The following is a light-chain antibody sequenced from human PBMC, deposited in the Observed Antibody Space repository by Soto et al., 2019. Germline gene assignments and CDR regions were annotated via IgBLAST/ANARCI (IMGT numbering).Light chain of an antibody. CDR1: ETVSTN. V-gene: IGKV3-15*01. CDR3: KQYSRGVWT. CDR2: GAS. Sequence: EIMMTQSPATLSVSPGETATLSCRTSETVSTNLAWYQQKPGQAPGLLIYGASTRATGIPARFSGSGSGTEFTLPISSLQSEDFAFYYCKQYSRGVWTFGQGTKVEIK. J-gene: IGKJ1*01.